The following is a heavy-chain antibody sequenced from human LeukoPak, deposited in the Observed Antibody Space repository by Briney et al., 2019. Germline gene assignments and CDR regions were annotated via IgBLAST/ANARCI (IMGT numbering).Heavy chain of an antibody. Sequence: SETLSLTCTVSGGSISSYYWSWIRQPPGKGLEWIGYIYYSGSTNYNPSLKSRVTISVDTSKSQFSLKLSSVTAADPAVYYCGRVSPDRSGWVFDYWGQGTLVTVSS. J-gene: IGHJ4*02. CDR1: GGSISSYY. D-gene: IGHD6-19*01. V-gene: IGHV4-59*01. CDR3: GRVSPDRSGWVFDY. CDR2: IYYSGST.